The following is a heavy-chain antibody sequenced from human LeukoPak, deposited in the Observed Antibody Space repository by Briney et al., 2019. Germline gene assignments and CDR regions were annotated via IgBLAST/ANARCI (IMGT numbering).Heavy chain of an antibody. J-gene: IGHJ4*02. D-gene: IGHD3-10*01. CDR3: ARVILRGDDH. CDR1: GYTFTSCA. CDR2: INTNTGNP. V-gene: IGHV7-4-1*02. Sequence: ASVKVSCKASGYTFTSCAMNWVRQAPGQGLEWMGWINTNTGNPTYAQGFTGRFVFSLDTAVSTAYLQISSLKAQDTAVYYCARVILRGDDHWGQGPLVTVSS.